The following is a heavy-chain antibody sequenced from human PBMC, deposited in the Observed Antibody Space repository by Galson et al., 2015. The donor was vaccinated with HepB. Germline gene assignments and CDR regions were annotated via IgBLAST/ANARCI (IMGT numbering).Heavy chain of an antibody. CDR2: ISYDGHQK. D-gene: IGHD3-10*01. CDR3: ANERGSSRSPGY. V-gene: IGHV3-30*18. Sequence: SLRLSCAASGMSFSCSGMHWVRQAPGKGLEWVAVISYDGHQKYYVDPVKGRFIISRDNSKNTVYLQMNSLKTEDTAVYYCANERGSSRSPGYWGQGTLVSVSS. J-gene: IGHJ4*02. CDR1: GMSFSCSG.